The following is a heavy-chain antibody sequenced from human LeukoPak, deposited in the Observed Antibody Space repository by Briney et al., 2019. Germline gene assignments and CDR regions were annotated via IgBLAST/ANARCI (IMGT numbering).Heavy chain of an antibody. J-gene: IGHJ4*02. V-gene: IGHV4-59*01. Sequence: SETLSLTCTVSGGSITSYYRSWIRQSPGKGLEWIGFVYYSGTTNYNPSLKSRVTISLGMSKNQFPLKLSSVTAADTAVYYCARLPMAVTPHVDYWGQGTLVTVSS. D-gene: IGHD2-21*02. CDR1: GGSITSYY. CDR3: ARLPMAVTPHVDY. CDR2: VYYSGTT.